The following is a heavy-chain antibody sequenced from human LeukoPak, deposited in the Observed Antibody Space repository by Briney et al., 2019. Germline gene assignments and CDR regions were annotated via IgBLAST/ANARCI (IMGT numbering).Heavy chain of an antibody. CDR1: GFTFSSYA. V-gene: IGHV3-23*01. Sequence: PGGSLGLSCAASGFTFSSYAMSWVRQAPGKGLEWVSAISGSGGSTYYADSVKGRFTISRDNSKNTLYLQMNSLRAEDTAVYYCAKVVRGVLLTGAFDTWGQGTMVTVSS. CDR3: AKVVRGVLLTGAFDT. D-gene: IGHD3-10*01. J-gene: IGHJ3*02. CDR2: ISGSGGST.